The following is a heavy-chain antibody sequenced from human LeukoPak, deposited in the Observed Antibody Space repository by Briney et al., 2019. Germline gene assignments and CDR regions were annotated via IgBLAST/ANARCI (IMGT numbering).Heavy chain of an antibody. D-gene: IGHD5-24*01. V-gene: IGHV3-23*01. CDR2: ICGSGGTP. CDR1: GFTFSSYA. CDR3: AKDRRGDGYIV. Sequence: GGSLRLSCAASGFTFSSYAVSWVRQAPGKGLEGVSVICGSGGTPFYADSVKGRFTVSRDNSKKTLFLQMNSPTAEDTAVYYCAKDRRGDGYIVWGQGTLVTVSS. J-gene: IGHJ4*02.